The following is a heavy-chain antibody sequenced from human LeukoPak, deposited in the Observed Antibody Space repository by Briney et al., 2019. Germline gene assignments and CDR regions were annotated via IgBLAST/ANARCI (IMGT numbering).Heavy chain of an antibody. Sequence: PSETLSLTCTVSGGSISSGGYYWIWIRQHPGKGLEWIGYIYYSGSTYYNPSLKSRVTISVDTSKNQFSLKLSSVTAADTAVYYCATIQGYCSSTSCPGAFDPWGQGTLVTVSS. CDR3: ATIQGYCSSTSCPGAFDP. CDR1: GGSISSGGYY. V-gene: IGHV4-31*03. D-gene: IGHD2-2*01. CDR2: IYYSGST. J-gene: IGHJ5*02.